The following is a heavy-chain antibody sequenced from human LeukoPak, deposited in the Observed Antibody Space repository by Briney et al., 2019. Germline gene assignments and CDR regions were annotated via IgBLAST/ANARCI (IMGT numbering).Heavy chain of an antibody. D-gene: IGHD6-19*01. Sequence: PGGSLRLSCAASGFTFSSYAMSWVRQAPGKGLEWVSAISGSGGSTYYADFVKGRFTISRDNSKNTLYLQMNSLRAEDTAVYYCAKSKEQWLINYFDYWGQGTLVTVSS. CDR3: AKSKEQWLINYFDY. CDR1: GFTFSSYA. CDR2: ISGSGGST. V-gene: IGHV3-23*01. J-gene: IGHJ4*02.